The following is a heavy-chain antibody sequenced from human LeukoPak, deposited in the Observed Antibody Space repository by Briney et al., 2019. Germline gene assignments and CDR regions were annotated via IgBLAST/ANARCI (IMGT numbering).Heavy chain of an antibody. D-gene: IGHD4-17*01. Sequence: ASVKVSCKASGYTFTGYYMHWVRQAPGQGLEWMGWINPNSGGTNYAQKFQGRVTMTRDTSISTAYMELSRLRSDDTAVYYCARDLSGDYVYWGFDYWGQGTLVTVSS. J-gene: IGHJ4*02. CDR1: GYTFTGYY. CDR3: ARDLSGDYVYWGFDY. CDR2: INPNSGGT. V-gene: IGHV1-2*02.